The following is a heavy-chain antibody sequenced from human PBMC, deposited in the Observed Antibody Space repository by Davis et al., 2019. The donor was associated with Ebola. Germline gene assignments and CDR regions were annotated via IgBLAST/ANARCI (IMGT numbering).Heavy chain of an antibody. D-gene: IGHD3-10*01. J-gene: IGHJ5*02. CDR1: GYTFTSYD. V-gene: IGHV1-8*01. CDR2: MNPNSGNT. CDR3: ARSYNLWFRELFRYNWFDP. Sequence: AASVKVSCKASGYTFTSYDINWVRQATGQGLEWMGWMNPNSGNTGYAQKFQGRVTMTRNTSISTAYMELSSLRSEDTAVYYCARSYNLWFRELFRYNWFDPWGQGTLVTVSS.